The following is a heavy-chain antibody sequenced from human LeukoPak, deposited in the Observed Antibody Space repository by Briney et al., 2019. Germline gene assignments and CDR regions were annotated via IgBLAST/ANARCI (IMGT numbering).Heavy chain of an antibody. CDR1: GGSISSYY. J-gene: IGHJ3*02. V-gene: IGHV4-59*01. CDR3: ARMYRGGAFDI. D-gene: IGHD2-8*01. CDR2: IYYSGST. Sequence: SETLSLTCTVSGGSISSYYWSWIRQPPGKGLEWIGYIYYSGSTNYNPSLKSRVTISVDTSKNRFSLKLSSVTAADTAVYYCARMYRGGAFDIWGQGTMVTVSS.